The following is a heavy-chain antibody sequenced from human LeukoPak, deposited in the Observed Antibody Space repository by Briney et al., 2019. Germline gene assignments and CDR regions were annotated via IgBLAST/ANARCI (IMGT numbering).Heavy chain of an antibody. CDR3: ARGPIPDY. CDR1: GGSISSHY. Sequence: SETLSLTSTVSGGSISSHYWSWIRQPPGKGLEWIGYIYYSGSTDYNPSLKSRVTISVDTSKNQFSLKLSSVTAADTAVYYCARGPIPDYWGQGTLVTVSS. V-gene: IGHV4-59*11. J-gene: IGHJ4*02. CDR2: IYYSGST.